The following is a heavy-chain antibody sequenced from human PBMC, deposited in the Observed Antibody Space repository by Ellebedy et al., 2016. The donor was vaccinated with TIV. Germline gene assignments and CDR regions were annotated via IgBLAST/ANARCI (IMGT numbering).Heavy chain of an antibody. D-gene: IGHD2-15*01. V-gene: IGHV3-48*01. CDR1: GFTFSSYS. CDR2: ISSSSSTI. J-gene: IGHJ4*02. CDR3: ARLRGADFVGS. Sequence: GGSLRLSCAASGFTFSSYSMNWVRQAPRKGLEWVSYISSSSSTIYHVDSVKGRFTISSDNAKNSLYLQMNSLRAEDTAVYYCARLRGADFVGSWGQGTLVTVSS.